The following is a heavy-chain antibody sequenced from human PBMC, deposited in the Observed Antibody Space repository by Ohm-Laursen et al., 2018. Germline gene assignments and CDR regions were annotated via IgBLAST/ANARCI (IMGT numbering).Heavy chain of an antibody. V-gene: IGHV3-33*01. CDR2: IWFDGSTK. D-gene: IGHD6-19*01. J-gene: IGHJ5*02. Sequence: SLRLSCAAPGFTFSHYGMHWVRQAPGKGLEWVAVIWFDGSTKFYADSVKGRFTISRDNSKNTVSLQMDSLRAEDTAVYYCARSAVAGNSNWFDPWGQGALVTVSS. CDR1: GFTFSHYG. CDR3: ARSAVAGNSNWFDP.